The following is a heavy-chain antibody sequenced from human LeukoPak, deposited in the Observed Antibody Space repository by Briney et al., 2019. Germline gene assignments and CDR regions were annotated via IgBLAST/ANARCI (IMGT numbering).Heavy chain of an antibody. Sequence: SVKVSCKASGDTFSSYAISWVRQAPGQGLEWMGRIIPILGIANYAQTFQGRVTIPADKSTSTAYKELRSLRSEDTAVYYCARDFRYRYGSGSYYLNWFDPWGQGTLVTVSS. D-gene: IGHD3-10*01. CDR3: ARDFRYRYGSGSYYLNWFDP. J-gene: IGHJ5*02. V-gene: IGHV1-69*04. CDR1: GDTFSSYA. CDR2: IIPILGIA.